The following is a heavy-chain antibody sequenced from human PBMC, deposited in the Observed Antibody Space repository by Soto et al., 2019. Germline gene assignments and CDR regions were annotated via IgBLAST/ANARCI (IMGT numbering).Heavy chain of an antibody. Sequence: SETLSLTCTVSGGSISSGGYYWSWIRQHPGEGLEWIGYIYYSGSTYYNPSLKSRVTISVDTSKNQFSLKLSSVTAADTAVYYCARRYGASFDYWGQGTLVTVSS. CDR2: IYYSGST. V-gene: IGHV4-31*03. CDR1: GGSISSGGYY. J-gene: IGHJ4*02. CDR3: ARRYGASFDY. D-gene: IGHD4-17*01.